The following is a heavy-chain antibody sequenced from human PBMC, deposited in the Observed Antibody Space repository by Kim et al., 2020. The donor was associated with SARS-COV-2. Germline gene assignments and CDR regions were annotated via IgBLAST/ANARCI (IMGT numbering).Heavy chain of an antibody. CDR2: IWHDGSNK. J-gene: IGHJ4*02. D-gene: IGHD4-17*01. CDR1: GFTFSSYG. Sequence: LSLTCAASGFTFSSYGMHWVRQAPGKGLEWVAVIWHDGSNKYYADSVKGRFTISRDNSKNTLYLQMNSLRAEDTAVYYCAKDSSDDYGDHQLGYWGQGTLVTVSS. CDR3: AKDSSDDYGDHQLGY. V-gene: IGHV3-33*06.